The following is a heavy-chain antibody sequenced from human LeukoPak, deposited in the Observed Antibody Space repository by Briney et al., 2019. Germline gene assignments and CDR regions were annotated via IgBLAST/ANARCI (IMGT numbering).Heavy chain of an antibody. D-gene: IGHD1-26*01. CDR2: ISSSSYI. V-gene: IGHV3-21*01. CDR3: ARGEVGGSFDY. CDR1: GFTFSSYS. Sequence: GGSLRLSCAASGFTFSSYSMNWVRQAPGKGLEWVSSISSSSYIYYADSVKGRLTISRDNAKNSLYLQMNSLRAEDTAVYYCARGEVGGSFDYWGQGTLVTISS. J-gene: IGHJ4*02.